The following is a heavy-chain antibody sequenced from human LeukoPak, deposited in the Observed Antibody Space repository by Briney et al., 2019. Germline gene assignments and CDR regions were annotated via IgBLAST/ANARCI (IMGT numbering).Heavy chain of an antibody. CDR2: IYSGGST. V-gene: IGHV3-66*02. J-gene: IGHJ6*03. CDR1: GFTVSSNY. CDR3: ARVNYYYYYMDV. Sequence: GGSLRLSCAASGFTVSSNYMSWVRQAPGKGLEWVSVIYSGGSTYYADSVKGRFTISRDNSKNTLYLQMNSLRAEDTAVYYCARVNYYYYYMDVWGKGTTVTVYS.